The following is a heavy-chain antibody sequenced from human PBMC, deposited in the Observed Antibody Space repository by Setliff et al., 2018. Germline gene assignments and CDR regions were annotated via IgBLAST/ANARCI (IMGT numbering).Heavy chain of an antibody. CDR3: AKDREAWVYYYGMDV. V-gene: IGHV3-74*01. D-gene: IGHD7-27*01. CDR2: INSDGSST. Sequence: GGSLRLSCAASGFTFSSYWMHWVRQAPGKGLVWVSRINSDGSSTSYADSVKGRFTISRDNAKNTLYLQMNSLRAEDTAVYYCAKDREAWVYYYGMDVWGQGTTVTVSS. CDR1: GFTFSSYW. J-gene: IGHJ6*02.